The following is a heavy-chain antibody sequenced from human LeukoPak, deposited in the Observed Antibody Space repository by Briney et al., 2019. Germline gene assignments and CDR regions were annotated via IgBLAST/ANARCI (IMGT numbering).Heavy chain of an antibody. CDR1: GFTFSSYA. Sequence: GGSLRLSCAASGFTFSSYAMSWVRQAPGNGLEWVSAISGSGGSTYYADSVKGRFTISRDNSKNTLYLQMNSLRAEDTAVYYCAKSDGDYFRYYYYGMDVWGQGTTVTVSS. CDR3: AKSDGDYFRYYYYGMDV. CDR2: ISGSGGST. D-gene: IGHD4-17*01. V-gene: IGHV3-23*01. J-gene: IGHJ6*02.